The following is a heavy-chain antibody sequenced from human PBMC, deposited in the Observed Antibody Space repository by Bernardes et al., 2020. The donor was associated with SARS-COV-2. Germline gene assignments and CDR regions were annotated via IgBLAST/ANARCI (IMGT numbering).Heavy chain of an antibody. CDR3: TRDGDYVRGWIPTNDL. CDR1: GFIFRNFN. J-gene: IGHJ5*02. V-gene: IGHV3-48*02. D-gene: IGHD3-10*02. Sequence: GGSRRPSCAASGFIFRNFNMNWVRQAPGKGLEWISHISNSGGSIMHYAESVKGRFTISRDNAKNSLYLQMNSLRDEDTAVYYCTRDGDYVRGWIPTNDLWGQGTLVTVSS. CDR2: ISNSGGSIM.